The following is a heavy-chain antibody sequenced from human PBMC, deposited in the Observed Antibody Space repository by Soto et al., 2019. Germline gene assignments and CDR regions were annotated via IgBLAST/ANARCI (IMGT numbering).Heavy chain of an antibody. CDR1: GFTFSSYS. V-gene: IGHV3-48*02. D-gene: IGHD6-13*01. J-gene: IGHJ5*02. CDR3: ARDWIAAAGTRGNWFDP. Sequence: LSCAASGFTFSSYSMNWVRQAPGKGLEWVSYISSSSSTIYYADSVKGRFTISRDNAKNSLYLQMNSLRDEDTAVYYCARDWIAAAGTRGNWFDPWGQGALVTVSS. CDR2: ISSSSSTI.